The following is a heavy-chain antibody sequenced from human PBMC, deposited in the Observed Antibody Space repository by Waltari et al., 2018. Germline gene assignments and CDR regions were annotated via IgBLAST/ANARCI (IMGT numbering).Heavy chain of an antibody. CDR2: IYSGGST. CDR3: ARGPHYDSSGYYYSY. V-gene: IGHV3-53*01. CDR1: GFTVSSTY. D-gene: IGHD3-22*01. Sequence: EVQLVESGGGLIQPGGSLRLSCAASGFTVSSTYMSWVRQAPGKGLEWVSVIYSGGSTYYADSVKGRFTISRDNSKNTLYLQMNSLRAEDTAVYYCARGPHYDSSGYYYSYWGQGTLVTVSS. J-gene: IGHJ4*02.